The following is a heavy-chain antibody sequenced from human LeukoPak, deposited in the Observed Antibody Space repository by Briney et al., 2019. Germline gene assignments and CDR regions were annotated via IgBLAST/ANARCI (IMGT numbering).Heavy chain of an antibody. CDR3: ARALQNLGEDFDY. CDR2: INPNSGGT. J-gene: IGHJ4*02. V-gene: IGHV1-2*06. D-gene: IGHD3-16*01. Sequence: GASVKVSCKTSGYTFSSHYMHWVRQAPGQGLEWMGRINPNSGGTNYAQKFQGRVTMTRDTSISTAYMELSRLRSDDTAVYYCARALQNLGEDFDYWGQGTLVTVSS. CDR1: GYTFSSHY.